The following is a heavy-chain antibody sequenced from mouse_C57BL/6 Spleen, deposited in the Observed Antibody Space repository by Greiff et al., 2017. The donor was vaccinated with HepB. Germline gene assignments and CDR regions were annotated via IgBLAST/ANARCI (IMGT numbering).Heavy chain of an antibody. Sequence: EVQLQESGGGLVKPGGSLKLSCAASGFTFSDYGMHWVRQAPEKGLEWVAYISSGSSTIYYADTVKGRFTISRDNAKNTLFLQMTSLRSEDTAMYYCARNNYYGSSYVWYFDVWGTGTTVTVSS. J-gene: IGHJ1*03. CDR3: ARNNYYGSSYVWYFDV. CDR1: GFTFSDYG. D-gene: IGHD1-1*01. CDR2: ISSGSSTI. V-gene: IGHV5-17*01.